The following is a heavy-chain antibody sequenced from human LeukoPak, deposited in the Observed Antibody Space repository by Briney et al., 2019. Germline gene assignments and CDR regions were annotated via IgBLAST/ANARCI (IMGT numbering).Heavy chain of an antibody. CDR3: ASGRGYSVPDAFNV. D-gene: IGHD5/OR15-5a*01. CDR2: IFSGGST. Sequence: GGSLRLSCAASGFTVSSNYMNWVRQAPGKGLEWVSVIFSGGSTYYADSVKGRFTISRDNSKNTLYLQMNSLRAEDTAVYYCASGRGYSVPDAFNVWGQGTMVTVSS. V-gene: IGHV3-53*01. CDR1: GFTVSSNY. J-gene: IGHJ3*01.